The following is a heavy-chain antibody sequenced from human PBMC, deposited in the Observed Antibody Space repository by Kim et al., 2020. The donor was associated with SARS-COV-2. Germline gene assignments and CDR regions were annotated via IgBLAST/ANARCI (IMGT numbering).Heavy chain of an antibody. V-gene: IGHV1-18*01. D-gene: IGHD2-15*01. CDR1: DYIFTTYG. CDR3: ARVRIYCSGGNCYSKGGMDV. CDR2: ISTYSGYT. Sequence: ASVKVSCKAADYIFTTYGISWVRQAPGQGLEWMGWISTYSGYTNYAEKVQGRVTMTTDTSTSTAYMELTSLRYDDTAVYYCARVRIYCSGGNCYSKGGMDVWGQGTTVTVSS. J-gene: IGHJ6*02.